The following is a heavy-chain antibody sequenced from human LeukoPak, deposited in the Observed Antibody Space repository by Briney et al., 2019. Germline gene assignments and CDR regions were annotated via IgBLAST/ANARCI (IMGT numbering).Heavy chain of an antibody. CDR3: ARHSSIAALENWFDP. J-gene: IGHJ5*02. D-gene: IGHD6-6*01. V-gene: IGHV4-59*08. CDR2: IYYSGST. Sequence: SETLSLTCTVSGGSISSYYWSWIRQPPGKGLEWIGYIYYSGSTNYNPSLKSRVTISVDTSKNQFSLKLSSVIAADTAVYYCARHSSIAALENWFDPWGQGTLVTVSS. CDR1: GGSISSYY.